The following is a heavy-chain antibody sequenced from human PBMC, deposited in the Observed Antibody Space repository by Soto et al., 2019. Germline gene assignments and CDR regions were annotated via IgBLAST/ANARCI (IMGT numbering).Heavy chain of an antibody. CDR2: ISYDSDTI. D-gene: IGHD3-3*01. CDR3: ARLYYDYV. Sequence: GGSLILSCSGSGFPFGTYSMNWVRQAAGKGLEWIAYISYDSDTIQYADSVKGRFTISRDNAKNSLYLQMNSLRDEDTAVYYCARLYYDYVWGQGTTVTVSS. V-gene: IGHV3-48*02. J-gene: IGHJ6*02. CDR1: GFPFGTYS.